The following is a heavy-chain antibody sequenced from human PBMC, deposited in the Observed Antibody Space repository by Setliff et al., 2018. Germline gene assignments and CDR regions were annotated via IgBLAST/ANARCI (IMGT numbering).Heavy chain of an antibody. J-gene: IGHJ4*02. CDR1: GYTFTSYY. V-gene: IGHV1-46*01. CDR2: INPGGGLT. Sequence: ASVKVSCKASGYTFTSYYMHWVRQAPGQGLEWMGIINPGGGLTSYAQKFQGRVTMTRDTSTSTVYMELSSLRSGDTAMYYCARELLFGGVIFGYWGQGTLVTVSS. D-gene: IGHD3-3*01. CDR3: ARELLFGGVIFGY.